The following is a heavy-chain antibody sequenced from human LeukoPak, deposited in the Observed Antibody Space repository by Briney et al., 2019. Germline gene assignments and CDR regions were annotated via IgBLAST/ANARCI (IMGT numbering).Heavy chain of an antibody. CDR3: TSWGDTTAEYFQR. J-gene: IGHJ1*01. V-gene: IGHV3-7*01. D-gene: IGHD2-21*02. CDR1: GFTFSSYW. Sequence: GGSLRLSCAASGFTFSSYWMNWVRQAPGKGLEWVAHINPDGRDTYYVDSVKGRFTISRDNAQNSMYLQMNSLRVEDTAVYYCTSWGDTTAEYFQRWGQGTLVTVSS. CDR2: INPDGRDT.